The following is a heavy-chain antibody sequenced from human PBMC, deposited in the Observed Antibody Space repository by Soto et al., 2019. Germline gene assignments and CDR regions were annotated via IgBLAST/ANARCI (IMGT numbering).Heavy chain of an antibody. V-gene: IGHV3-23*01. CDR3: ARYTAVADPYYFDY. Sequence: GSLRLSCAASGFNFATYPMSWVRQAPGKGLEWVAGISDGVDRAYYGDSVKGRFTISRDTSKNMLYLHMNSLRAEDTAIYYCARYTAVADPYYFDYWGQGTLVTVSS. CDR1: GFNFATYP. D-gene: IGHD6-19*01. CDR2: ISDGVDRA. J-gene: IGHJ4*02.